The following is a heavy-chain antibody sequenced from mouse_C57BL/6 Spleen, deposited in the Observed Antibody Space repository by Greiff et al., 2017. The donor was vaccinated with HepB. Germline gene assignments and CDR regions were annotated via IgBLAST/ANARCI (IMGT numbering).Heavy chain of an antibody. CDR1: GYAFSSSW. CDR3: ATTTVVAGDYAMDY. D-gene: IGHD1-1*01. CDR2: IYPGDGDT. Sequence: VKLVESGPELVKPGASVKISCKASGYAFSSSWMNWVKQRPGKGLEWIGRIYPGDGDTNYNGKFKGKATLTADKSSSTAYMQLSSLTSEDSAVYFCATTTVVAGDYAMDYWGQGTSVTVSS. V-gene: IGHV1-82*01. J-gene: IGHJ4*01.